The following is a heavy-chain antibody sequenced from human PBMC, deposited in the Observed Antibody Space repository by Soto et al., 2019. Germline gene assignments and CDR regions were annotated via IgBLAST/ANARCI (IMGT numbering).Heavy chain of an antibody. CDR1: GGLISKYS. V-gene: IGHV1-69*06. D-gene: IGHD5-12*01. Sequence: QVQLVQSGAEVRKPGSSVKVSCKTSGGLISKYSFNWVRQAPGQGLEWMGGVLPISGSTDYAQEFQGRLTITADRSTSTVYMELSRLRSDDTANYYCATIRVRGGPLRFEDGGQGMLISVSS. CDR3: ATIRVRGGPLRFED. CDR2: VLPISGST. J-gene: IGHJ4*01.